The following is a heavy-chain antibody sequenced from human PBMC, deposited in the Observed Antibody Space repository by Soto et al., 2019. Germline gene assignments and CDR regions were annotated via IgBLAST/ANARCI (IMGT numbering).Heavy chain of an antibody. CDR3: ARSGEFSASDYFGF. D-gene: IGHD3-10*01. CDR2: ISWNSGGI. Sequence: EVQLVQYGGGWVQPGRSLRLSCGASGFTFDDYGMHWVRQAPGKGLEWVSSISWNSGGIGYADSVKGRFTISRDNVKNSLYLQMNSLRAEDTALYYCARSGEFSASDYFGFWGQGTLVTVSS. J-gene: IGHJ4*02. V-gene: IGHV3-9*01. CDR1: GFTFDDYG.